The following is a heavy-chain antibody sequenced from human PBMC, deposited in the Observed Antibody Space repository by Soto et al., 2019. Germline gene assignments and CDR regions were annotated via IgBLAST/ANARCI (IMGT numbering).Heavy chain of an antibody. CDR2: IKQDGSEK. Sequence: EVQLVESGGGLVQPGGSLRLSCAASGFTFSSYWMSWVRQAPGKGLEWVANIKQDGSEKYYVDSVKGRFTISRDNAKNSLYLKMNRLRAVDTAVYFCTTEMRHTSGWYGAFDIWGQGTTVTVSS. CDR1: GFTFSSYW. D-gene: IGHD6-19*01. J-gene: IGHJ3*02. CDR3: TTEMRHTSGWYGAFDI. V-gene: IGHV3-7*03.